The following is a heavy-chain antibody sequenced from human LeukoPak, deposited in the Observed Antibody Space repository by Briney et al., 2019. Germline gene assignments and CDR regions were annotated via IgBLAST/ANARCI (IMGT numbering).Heavy chain of an antibody. V-gene: IGHV1-2*02. CDR3: ARDYSGYPELWGFDY. J-gene: IGHJ4*02. CDR1: GYTFTGYY. Sequence: GASVKVSCTASGYTFTGYYMHWVRQAPGQGLEWMGWINPNSGGTHYAQTFQGRVTMTRDTSISTAYMELSRLRSDHTAVYYCARDYSGYPELWGFDYWGQGTLVTVSS. D-gene: IGHD5-12*01. CDR2: INPNSGGT.